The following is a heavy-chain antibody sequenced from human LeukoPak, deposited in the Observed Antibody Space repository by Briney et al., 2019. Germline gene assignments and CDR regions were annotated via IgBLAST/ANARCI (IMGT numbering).Heavy chain of an antibody. CDR3: AREAWVVGGDAPNWFEP. J-gene: IGHJ5*02. Sequence: GGSLRLSCAASGFTFSSYSMNWVRQAPGKGLEWVSSISSSSSYIYYADSVKGRFTISRDNAKNSLYLQMNSLRAEDTAVYYCAREAWVVGGDAPNWFEPCGQGAQVTVSS. CDR2: ISSSSSYI. CDR1: GFTFSSYS. D-gene: IGHD2-21*01. V-gene: IGHV3-21*01.